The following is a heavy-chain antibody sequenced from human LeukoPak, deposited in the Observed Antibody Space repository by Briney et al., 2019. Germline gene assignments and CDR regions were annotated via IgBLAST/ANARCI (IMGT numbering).Heavy chain of an antibody. CDR2: ISAYNGNT. CDR3: ARDSVVVPAAAYYYYMDV. J-gene: IGHJ6*03. CDR1: GYTFTSYG. V-gene: IGHV1-18*01. Sequence: ASVKVSCKASGYTFTSYGITWVRQAPGQGLEWMGWISAYNGNTNYAQKFQGRVTMTTDTSTSTACMELRSLRSDDTAVYYCARDSVVVPAAAYYYYMDVWGKGTTVTVSS. D-gene: IGHD2-2*01.